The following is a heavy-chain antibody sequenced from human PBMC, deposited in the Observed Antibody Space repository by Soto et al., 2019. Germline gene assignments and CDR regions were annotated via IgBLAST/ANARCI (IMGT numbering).Heavy chain of an antibody. D-gene: IGHD3-10*01. Sequence: ASVKVSCKASGYTFTSYGISWVRQAPGQGLEWMGWISAYNGNTNYAQKLQGRVTMTTDTSTSTAYMELRSLRSDDTAVYYCARDTGQALLWFGDPLDYWGQGTLVTVSS. CDR1: GYTFTSYG. CDR3: ARDTGQALLWFGDPLDY. CDR2: ISAYNGNT. J-gene: IGHJ4*02. V-gene: IGHV1-18*01.